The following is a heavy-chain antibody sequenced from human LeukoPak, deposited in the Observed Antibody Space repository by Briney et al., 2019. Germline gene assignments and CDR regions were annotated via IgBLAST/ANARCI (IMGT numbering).Heavy chain of an antibody. Sequence: DSVKVSCKPSGYTFTGYYMHWVRQAPGQGLEWMGWINPNTSATSYSQTSQGRVSMTRDTSISTAYMELSRLTFDDTATYYCARGVDGLDYWGQGTLVTVSS. CDR1: GYTFTGYY. J-gene: IGHJ4*02. V-gene: IGHV1-2*02. CDR2: INPNTSAT. CDR3: ARGVDGLDY. D-gene: IGHD5-12*01.